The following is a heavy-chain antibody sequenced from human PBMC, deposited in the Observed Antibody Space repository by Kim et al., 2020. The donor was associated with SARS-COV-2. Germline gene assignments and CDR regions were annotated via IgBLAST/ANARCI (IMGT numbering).Heavy chain of an antibody. Sequence: SETLSLTCGVYGGPFSGYYWGWIRQPPGKGLECIWEINHSGNTNYNPSLKSRVTISVDTSKRQFSLNLSSVTAADTALFYCARVSSMVRGVNYYYYYGMDVWGQGTTVTVPS. CDR3: ARVSSMVRGVNYYYYYGMDV. CDR2: INHSGNT. J-gene: IGHJ6*02. CDR1: GGPFSGYY. V-gene: IGHV4-34*01. D-gene: IGHD3-10*01.